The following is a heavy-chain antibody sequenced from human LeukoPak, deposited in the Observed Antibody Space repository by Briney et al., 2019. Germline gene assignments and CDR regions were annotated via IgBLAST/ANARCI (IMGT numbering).Heavy chain of an antibody. Sequence: PGGSLRLSCAASGFTFSSYAMSWVRQAPGKGLEWVSAISGSGGSTYYADSVKGRFTISRDNSKSTLYLQMNSLRAEDTAVYYCANQPRYYDSSGQLDYWGQGTLVTVSS. D-gene: IGHD3-22*01. CDR1: GFTFSSYA. CDR3: ANQPRYYDSSGQLDY. V-gene: IGHV3-23*01. J-gene: IGHJ4*02. CDR2: ISGSGGST.